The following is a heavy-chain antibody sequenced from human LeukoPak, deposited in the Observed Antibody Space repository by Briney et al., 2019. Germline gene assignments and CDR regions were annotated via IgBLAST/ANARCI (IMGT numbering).Heavy chain of an antibody. D-gene: IGHD4-23*01. V-gene: IGHV3-53*01. CDR1: GFTVGSSY. CDR2: IYGGGNT. J-gene: IGHJ4*02. CDR3: ARRGDGGRSFDY. Sequence: GGSLRLSCAASGFTVGSSYMSWVRQAPGKGLEWVSLIYGGGNTYYADSVKGRFTISRDNSKNTLYLQMNSLRAEDTAVYYCARRGDGGRSFDYWGQGTLVTVSS.